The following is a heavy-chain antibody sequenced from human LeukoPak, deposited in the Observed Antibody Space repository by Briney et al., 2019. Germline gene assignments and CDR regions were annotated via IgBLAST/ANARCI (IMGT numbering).Heavy chain of an antibody. D-gene: IGHD3-22*01. CDR1: GFTFSSYA. Sequence: PGGSLRLSCAASGFTFSSYAMHWVRQAPGKGLEWVAVISYDGSNKYYADSVKGRFTISRDNSKNTLYLQMNSLRAEDTAVYYCARAQDSSGSSYYMDVWGKGTTVTVSS. CDR2: ISYDGSNK. J-gene: IGHJ6*03. CDR3: ARAQDSSGSSYYMDV. V-gene: IGHV3-30*04.